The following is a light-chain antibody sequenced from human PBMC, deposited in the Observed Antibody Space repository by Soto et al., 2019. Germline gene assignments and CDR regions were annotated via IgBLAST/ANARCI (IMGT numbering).Light chain of an antibody. Sequence: EIVLTQSPGTLSLSPGERATLSCRASQSVSSSYLAWYQQKPGQAPRLLIYGASNRATGIPDRFSGSGSGTDFTLTISRLEPEDFAVCYCQQYGSPGTFGQGTKVEIK. CDR1: QSVSSSY. J-gene: IGKJ1*01. V-gene: IGKV3-20*01. CDR2: GAS. CDR3: QQYGSPGT.